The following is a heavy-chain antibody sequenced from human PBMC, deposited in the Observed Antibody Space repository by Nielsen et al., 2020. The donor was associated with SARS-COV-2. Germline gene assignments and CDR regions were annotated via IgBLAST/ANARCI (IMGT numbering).Heavy chain of an antibody. CDR3: AREHFELRQDY. CDR2: INPNSGGT. Sequence: SVKVSCKASGYTFTGYYMHWVRQAPGQGLEWMGRINPNSGGTNYAHKFQGRVTMTRDTSISTAYMELSRLRSADKAVYYCAREHFELRQDYWGQGTLVTVSS. D-gene: IGHD1-7*01. V-gene: IGHV1-2*06. J-gene: IGHJ4*02. CDR1: GYTFTGYY.